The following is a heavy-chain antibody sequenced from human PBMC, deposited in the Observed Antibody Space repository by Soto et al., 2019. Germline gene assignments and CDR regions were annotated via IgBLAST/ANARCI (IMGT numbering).Heavy chain of an antibody. J-gene: IGHJ6*02. CDR1: GGSISSGGYY. D-gene: IGHD6-6*01. CDR3: ARDRIAARPDYYYGMDF. V-gene: IGHV4-31*03. Sequence: PSETLSLTCTVSGGSISSGGYYWSWIRQHPGKGLEWIGYIYYSGSTYYNPSLKSRVTISVDTSKNQFSLKLSSVTAADTAVYYCARDRIAARPDYYYGMDFWGQGTTITVSS. CDR2: IYYSGST.